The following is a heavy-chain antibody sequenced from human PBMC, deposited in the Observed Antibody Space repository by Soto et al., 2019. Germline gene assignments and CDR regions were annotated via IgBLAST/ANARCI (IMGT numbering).Heavy chain of an antibody. J-gene: IGHJ4*02. Sequence: QVQLVQSGAEVKKPGSSVKVSCKASGGTFSSYAISWVRQAPGQGLEWMGGIIPIFGTANYAQKFQGRVKITADESTSTVYMELSSLRSEDTAVYYCARGYNYYDSSGYYSFDYWGQGTLVTVSS. V-gene: IGHV1-69*01. CDR3: ARGYNYYDSSGYYSFDY. CDR1: GGTFSSYA. D-gene: IGHD3-22*01. CDR2: IIPIFGTA.